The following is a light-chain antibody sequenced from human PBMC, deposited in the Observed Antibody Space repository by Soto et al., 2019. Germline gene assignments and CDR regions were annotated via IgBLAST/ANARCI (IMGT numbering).Light chain of an antibody. V-gene: IGKV3-20*01. CDR1: QTVSITY. CDR2: GAS. CDR3: QQYGSSPLIS. Sequence: VLTQSPGTLSMSPGESATLSCRASQTVSITYLTWYQQKPGQAPRLLIFGASKRATGIPDRFSGSGSGRDFTLTISGLEPEDFAVYYCQQYGSSPLISFGQGTRLEIK. J-gene: IGKJ5*01.